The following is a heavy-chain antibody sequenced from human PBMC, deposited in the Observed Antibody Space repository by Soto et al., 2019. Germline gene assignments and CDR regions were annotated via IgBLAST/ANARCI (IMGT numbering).Heavy chain of an antibody. CDR2: ISYDGSNK. Sequence: QVQLVESGGGVVQPGRSLRLSCAASGFTFSSYAMHWVRQAPGKGLEGVAVISYDGSNKYYADSVKGRFTISRDNSKNTLYLQMNSLRAEDTAVYYCAREGPGGGSYPYYFDYWGQGTLVTVSS. J-gene: IGHJ4*02. D-gene: IGHD1-26*01. V-gene: IGHV3-30-3*01. CDR1: GFTFSSYA. CDR3: AREGPGGGSYPYYFDY.